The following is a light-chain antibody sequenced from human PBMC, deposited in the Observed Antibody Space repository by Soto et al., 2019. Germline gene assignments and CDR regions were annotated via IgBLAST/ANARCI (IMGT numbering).Light chain of an antibody. CDR1: SSDVGGYNY. CDR2: DVS. J-gene: IGLJ1*01. Sequence: QSALTQPHSVSGSPGQSVTISCTGTSSDVGGYNYVSWYQQHPGKAPKLLIYDVSRWPSGVPDRFSGSKSGNTASLTISGLQAEDEAGYYCCSYAGSYTYVFGTGTKLTVL. CDR3: CSYAGSYTYV. V-gene: IGLV2-11*01.